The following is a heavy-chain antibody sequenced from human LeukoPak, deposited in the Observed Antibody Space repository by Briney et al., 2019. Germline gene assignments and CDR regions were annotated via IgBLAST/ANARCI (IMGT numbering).Heavy chain of an antibody. CDR3: TTDPAMRRYYYGMDV. CDR1: GFTFSNAW. V-gene: IGHV3-15*01. J-gene: IGHJ6*04. CDR2: XXXXXXXXXX. Sequence: GGSLRLSCAASGFTFSNAWMSWVRQAPGKGXXXXXXXXXXXXXXXXXXXAXXXXXFXXXXXXXXNTLYLQMNSLKTEDTAVYYCTTDPAMRRYYYGMDVWGKGTTVTVSS. D-gene: IGHD2-2*01.